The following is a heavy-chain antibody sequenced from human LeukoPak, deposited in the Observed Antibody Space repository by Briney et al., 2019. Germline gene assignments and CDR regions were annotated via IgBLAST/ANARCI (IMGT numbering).Heavy chain of an antibody. Sequence: ASVKVSCKASGYTFTSYGISWVRQAPGRGLEWMGWISAYNGNTNYAQKLQGRVTMTTDTSTSTAYMELRSLRSDDTAVYYCARGWDFWSGYPPSYYFDYWGQGTLVTVSS. J-gene: IGHJ4*02. D-gene: IGHD3-3*01. CDR1: GYTFTSYG. V-gene: IGHV1-18*01. CDR2: ISAYNGNT. CDR3: ARGWDFWSGYPPSYYFDY.